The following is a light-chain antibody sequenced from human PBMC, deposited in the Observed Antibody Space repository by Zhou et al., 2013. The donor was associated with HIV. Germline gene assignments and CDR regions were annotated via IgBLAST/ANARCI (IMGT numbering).Light chain of an antibody. CDR1: QSVSSNY. CDR2: GAS. Sequence: EIVLTQSPGTLSLSPGERATLSCRASQSVSSNYLAWYQQRPGQAPRRLIYGASNRATGIPDRFSGDGSGTDFTLTISRLEPEDFAVYYCQXYGGSPPITFGQGTRLEIK. CDR3: QXYGGSPPIT. J-gene: IGKJ5*01. V-gene: IGKV3-20*01.